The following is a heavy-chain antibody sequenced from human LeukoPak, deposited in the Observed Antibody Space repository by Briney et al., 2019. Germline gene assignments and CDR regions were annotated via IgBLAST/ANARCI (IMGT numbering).Heavy chain of an antibody. J-gene: IGHJ4*02. CDR1: GYTFTSYD. D-gene: IGHD5-12*01. CDR2: MNPNSDNT. CDR3: ARNIVATTNYDY. V-gene: IGHV1-8*01. Sequence: ASVKVSCKASGYTFTSYDINWVRQATGQGLEWMGWMNPNSDNTGYAQKFQGRVTMTRNTSISTAYMELSSLRSEDTAVYYCARNIVATTNYDYWGQGTLVTVSS.